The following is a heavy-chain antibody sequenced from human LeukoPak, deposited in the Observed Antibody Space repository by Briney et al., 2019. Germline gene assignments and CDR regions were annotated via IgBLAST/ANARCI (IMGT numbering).Heavy chain of an antibody. CDR2: ISSSSPYI. D-gene: IGHD2-2*01. J-gene: IGHJ5*02. CDR3: ARGGVPAAMGWFDP. V-gene: IGHV3-21*01. CDR1: GFTFSSYS. Sequence: GGSLRLSCAASGFTFSSYSMNCVRQAPGKGLEGGSSISSSSPYIYYADSLRGRFPIFRDNAKNSLYLQMNSLRAEDTAVYYCARGGVPAAMGWFDPWGQGTLVTVSS.